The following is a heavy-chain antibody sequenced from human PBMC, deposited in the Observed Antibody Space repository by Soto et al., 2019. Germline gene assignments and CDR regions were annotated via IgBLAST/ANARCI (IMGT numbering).Heavy chain of an antibody. V-gene: IGHV5-51*01. CDR1: GYSFTNYW. J-gene: IGHJ3*02. CDR2: IYPDDSDT. Sequence: GEALKISWKGSGYSFTNYWIGWVRQMPGKGLEWMGIIYPDDSDTRYSPSFQGQVTISAYKSISTAYLQWSSLKASETAMYYCARQSHSASYYWAFDXWGQGTMVTVS. D-gene: IGHD1-26*01. CDR3: ARQSHSASYYWAFDX.